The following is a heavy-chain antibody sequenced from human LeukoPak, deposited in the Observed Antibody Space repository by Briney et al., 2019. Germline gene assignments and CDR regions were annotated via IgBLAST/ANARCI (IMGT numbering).Heavy chain of an antibody. CDR3: ARWDFGGYY. Sequence: GGSLRLSCAASGFTFSHAWMSWVRQAPGKGLVWVSRINTDGSSTSYADSVKGRFTISRDNAKNTLYLQMNSLRAEDTAVYYCARWDFGGYYWGQGTLVTVSS. CDR1: GFTFSHAW. V-gene: IGHV3-74*01. D-gene: IGHD3-3*01. J-gene: IGHJ4*02. CDR2: INTDGSST.